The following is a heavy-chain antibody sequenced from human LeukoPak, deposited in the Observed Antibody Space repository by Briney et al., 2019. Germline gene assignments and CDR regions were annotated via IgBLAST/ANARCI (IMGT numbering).Heavy chain of an antibody. J-gene: IGHJ6*02. CDR2: VYHTGTT. CDR1: GGSISSSSYY. Sequence: SETLSLTCTVSGGSISSSSYYWSWIRQPPGKGLEWVGYVYHTGTTSYNPSLKSRVTISVDTSKNHFSVTLNSVTAADTAVYYCARHQHSGREHYYGMDVWGQGAAVTVSS. D-gene: IGHD1-26*01. V-gene: IGHV4-61*03. CDR3: ARHQHSGREHYYGMDV.